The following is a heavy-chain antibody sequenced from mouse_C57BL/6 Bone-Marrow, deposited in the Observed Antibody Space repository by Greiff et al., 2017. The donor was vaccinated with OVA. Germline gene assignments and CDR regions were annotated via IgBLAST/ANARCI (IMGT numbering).Heavy chain of an antibody. CDR3: ARGVTTVVAFYYYAMDY. CDR1: GYSFTGYY. V-gene: IGHV1-43*01. CDR2: INPSTGGT. Sequence: VQLQQPGPELVKPGASVKISCKASGYSFTGYYMHWVKQSSEKSLEWIGEINPSTGGTSYNQKFKGKATLTVDKSSSTAYMQLKSLTSEDSAVYYCARGVTTVVAFYYYAMDYWGQGTSVTVSS. J-gene: IGHJ4*01. D-gene: IGHD1-1*01.